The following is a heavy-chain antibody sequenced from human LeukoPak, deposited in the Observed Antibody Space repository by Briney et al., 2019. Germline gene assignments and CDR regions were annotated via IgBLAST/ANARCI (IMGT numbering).Heavy chain of an antibody. CDR1: GFTFSSYG. V-gene: IGHV3-33*01. CDR2: IWYDGSNK. Sequence: QPGRSLRLSCAASGFTFSSYGMHWVRQAPGKGLEWVAVIWYDGSNKYYADSVKGRFTISRDNSKNTLYLQMNSLRAEDTAVYYCARGCWEVGATPSYNWFDPWGQGTLVTVSS. D-gene: IGHD1-26*01. CDR3: ARGCWEVGATPSYNWFDP. J-gene: IGHJ5*02.